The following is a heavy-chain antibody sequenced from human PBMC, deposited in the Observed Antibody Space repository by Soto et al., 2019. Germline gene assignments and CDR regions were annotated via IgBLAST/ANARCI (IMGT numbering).Heavy chain of an antibody. CDR2: IDTSGSST. J-gene: IGHJ4*02. V-gene: IGHV3-74*01. Sequence: GGSLRLSCAASGFTFSDHYMDWVRQAPGKGLEWVSRIDTSGSSTSYADSVKGRFTISRDNAKNTVSLQMNSLRAEDTGVYYCAKDSWYFDLWSQGSLVTVSS. D-gene: IGHD6-13*01. CDR3: AKDSWYFDL. CDR1: GFTFSDHY.